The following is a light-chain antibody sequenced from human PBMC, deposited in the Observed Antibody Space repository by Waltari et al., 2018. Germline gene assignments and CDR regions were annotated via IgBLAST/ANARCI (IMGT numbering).Light chain of an antibody. CDR1: LSISSW. Sequence: DIQMTQSPSSLSASVGDTVTITCRASLSISSWLAWYKQKPGKAPKLLIYMASNLQSGVPERFSGSGSGTDLTLTISSLQPEDFAAYYCLQYSSSPGTFGQGTKVEIK. V-gene: IGKV1-12*01. J-gene: IGKJ1*01. CDR2: MAS. CDR3: LQYSSSPGT.